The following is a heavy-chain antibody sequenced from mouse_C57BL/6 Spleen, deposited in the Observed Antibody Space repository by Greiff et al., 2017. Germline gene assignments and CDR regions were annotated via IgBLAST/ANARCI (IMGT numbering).Heavy chain of an antibody. V-gene: IGHV1-50*01. D-gene: IGHD1-1*01. CDR2: IDPSDSYT. CDR3: GYGSIAY. CDR1: GYTFTSYW. J-gene: IGHJ3*01. Sequence: QVQLQQPGAELVKPGASVKLSCKASGYTFTSYWMQWVNQRPGQGLEWIGEIDPSDSYTNYNQKFKGKATLTVDTSSSTAYMQLSSLTSEDSAVYYCGYGSIAYWGQGTLVTVSA.